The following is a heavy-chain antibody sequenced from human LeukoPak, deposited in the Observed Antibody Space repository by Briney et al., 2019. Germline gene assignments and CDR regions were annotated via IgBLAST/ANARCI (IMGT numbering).Heavy chain of an antibody. CDR1: GGSISSYY. D-gene: IGHD6-13*01. J-gene: IGHJ5*02. CDR3: ARGPLAARQNEFDP. CDR2: IYYSGST. V-gene: IGHV4-59*01. Sequence: SETLSLTCTASGGSISSYYWSRIRQPPGKGLEWIGYIYYSGSTNYNPSLKSRVTISVDTSKNRFSLKLSSVTAADTAVYYCARGPLAARQNEFDPWGQGTLVTVSS.